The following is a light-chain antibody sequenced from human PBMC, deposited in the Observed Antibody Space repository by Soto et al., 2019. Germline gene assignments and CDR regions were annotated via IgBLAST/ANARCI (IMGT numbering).Light chain of an antibody. CDR2: GAS. CDR1: QSVGSSY. CDR3: QEYGNSRT. J-gene: IGKJ1*01. V-gene: IGKV3-20*01. Sequence: EIVLTQSPGTLSLSPGEGATLSCRASQSVGSSYLAWYQQKPGQAPRLLIYGASSRATGIPDRFSGGGSGTDFTLTISRLEPEDFAVYYCQEYGNSRTFGQGTKV.